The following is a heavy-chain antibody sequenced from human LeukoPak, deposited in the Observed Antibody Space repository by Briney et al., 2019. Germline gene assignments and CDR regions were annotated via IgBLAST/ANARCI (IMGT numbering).Heavy chain of an antibody. J-gene: IGHJ4*02. D-gene: IGHD2/OR15-2a*01. CDR2: ITSGGSDI. V-gene: IGHV3-48*01. CDR3: ARLRIYDDMDY. CDR1: GFSCSASG. Sequence: PGGSLTLSCTASGFSCSASGMHWVRQAPGRGLEWVSFITSGGSDIDYADSVRGRFTISRDNANNTLFLQINSLRVEDTAVYYCARLRIYDDMDYWGQGALVTVSS.